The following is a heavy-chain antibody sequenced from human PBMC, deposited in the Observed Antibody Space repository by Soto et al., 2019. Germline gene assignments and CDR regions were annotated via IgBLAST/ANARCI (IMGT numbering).Heavy chain of an antibody. D-gene: IGHD3-3*01. CDR1: GFTFSNHV. J-gene: IGHJ4*02. Sequence: PGGSLRLSCAASGFTFSNHVMSWVRQAPGKGPEWVSSINSRGDNTYYAGSVRGRFTISRDNSKSTLYLQMNSLRAEDTAVYYCGNGLENHYIYDVWGQGTLVTGSS. CDR2: INSRGDNT. V-gene: IGHV3-23*01. CDR3: GNGLENHYIYDV.